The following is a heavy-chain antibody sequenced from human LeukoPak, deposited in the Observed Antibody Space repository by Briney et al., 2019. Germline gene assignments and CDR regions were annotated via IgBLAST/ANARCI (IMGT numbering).Heavy chain of an antibody. J-gene: IGHJ4*02. CDR2: IYYSGST. V-gene: IGHV4-39*07. D-gene: IGHD4-17*01. CDR1: GGSISSSSYY. Sequence: SETLSLTCTVSGGSISSSSYYWGWIRHPPGKGLEWIGSIYYSGSTYYNPSLKSRVTISVDTSKNQFSLKLSSVTAADTAVYYCARVPAGAGDFLVRYFDYWGQGTLVTVSS. CDR3: ARVPAGAGDFLVRYFDY.